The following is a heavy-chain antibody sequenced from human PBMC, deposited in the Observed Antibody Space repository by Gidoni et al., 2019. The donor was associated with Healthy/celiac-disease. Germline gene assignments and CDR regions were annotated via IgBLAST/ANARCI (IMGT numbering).Heavy chain of an antibody. J-gene: IGHJ2*01. CDR1: GFTFDDYA. CDR2: ISWNSGSI. D-gene: IGHD2-2*01. V-gene: IGHV3-9*01. CDR3: AKVGKDIVVVPAALPNWYFDL. Sequence: EVQLVESGGGLVQPGRSLRLSCAASGFTFDDYALHWVRQAPGKGLEWVSGISWNSGSIGYADSVKGRFTISRDNAKNSLYLQMNSLRAEDTALYYCAKVGKDIVVVPAALPNWYFDLWGRGTLVTVSS.